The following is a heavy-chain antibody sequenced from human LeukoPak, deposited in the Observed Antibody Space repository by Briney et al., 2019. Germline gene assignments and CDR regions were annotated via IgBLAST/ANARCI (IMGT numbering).Heavy chain of an antibody. CDR2: ISAYNGNT. J-gene: IGHJ4*02. CDR3: ARVVTMVRGVIIDYFDY. Sequence: ASVKVSCKASGYTFTSYGISRVRQAPGQGLEWMGWISAYNGNTNYAQKLQGRVTMTTDTSTSTAYMELRSLRSDDTAVYYCARVVTMVRGVIIDYFDYWGQGTLVTVSS. V-gene: IGHV1-18*01. D-gene: IGHD3-10*01. CDR1: GYTFTSYG.